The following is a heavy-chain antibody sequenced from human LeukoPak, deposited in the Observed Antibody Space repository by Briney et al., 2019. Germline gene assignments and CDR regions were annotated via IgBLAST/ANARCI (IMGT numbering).Heavy chain of an antibody. Sequence: GRSLRLSCTASGFILADHAMAWVRQATGKGLECVGFVRSKAYGGTTEYATSVKGRFTISRDDSESIVYLQMNSLKTEDTAVYYCTRGPILLWLHNGIDVWGQGTTVIVSS. CDR1: GFILADHA. V-gene: IGHV3-49*04. J-gene: IGHJ6*02. D-gene: IGHD5-18*01. CDR3: TRGPILLWLHNGIDV. CDR2: VRSKAYGGTT.